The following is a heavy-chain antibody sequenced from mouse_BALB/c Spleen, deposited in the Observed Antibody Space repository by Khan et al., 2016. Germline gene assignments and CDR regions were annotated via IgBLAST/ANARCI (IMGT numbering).Heavy chain of an antibody. CDR1: GYSITSDYA. CDR2: ISYRGST. CDR3: ASDDYCSACCPC. Sequence: EVQLQESGPGLVKPSQSLSLTCTVTGYSITSDYAWNWIRQFPGNKLEWIGHISYRGSTRYNPSFKSRISITRDTSKNQFFLKLNSVTTEDTATYYCASDDYCSACCPCWGQGTLVNVSA. J-gene: IGHJ3*01. D-gene: IGHD1-1*01. V-gene: IGHV3-2*02.